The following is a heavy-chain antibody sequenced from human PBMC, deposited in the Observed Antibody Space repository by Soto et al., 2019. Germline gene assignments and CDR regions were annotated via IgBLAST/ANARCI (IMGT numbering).Heavy chain of an antibody. Sequence: QVQLVESGGGVVQPGRSLRLSCAGSGFIFKNYALNWVRQAPGKGLEWVASITRDGYNTYYADSVKGRFTISRDNSRDTLILQMTALTIEDSSVYYCTKSSGGSSAVGMDYWGQGTRVTVSS. CDR1: GFIFKNYA. D-gene: IGHD2-15*01. CDR2: ITRDGYNT. J-gene: IGHJ4*02. V-gene: IGHV3-30*04. CDR3: TKSSGGSSAVGMDY.